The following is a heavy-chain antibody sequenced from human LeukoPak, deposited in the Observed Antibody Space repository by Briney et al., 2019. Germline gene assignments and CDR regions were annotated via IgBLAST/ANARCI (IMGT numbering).Heavy chain of an antibody. V-gene: IGHV4-34*01. CDR3: ARIRCGHSGSVCYNH. CDR1: GVSINDYY. D-gene: IGHD3-9*01. J-gene: IGHJ4*02. CDR2: ISHTEGT. Sequence: PSETLSLTCGVFGVSINDYYWSWIRQSPGKGLEWMGEISHTEGTRCNPSLESRVTMSVGTSENQLSLKLIFVTAADTAVYYCARIRCGHSGSVCYNHWGLGTLVTVSS.